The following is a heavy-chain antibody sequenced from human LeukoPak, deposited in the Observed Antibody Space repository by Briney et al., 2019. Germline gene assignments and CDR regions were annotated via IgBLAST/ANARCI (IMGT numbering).Heavy chain of an antibody. D-gene: IGHD5-24*01. J-gene: IGHJ6*02. CDR3: ARAGYSAYYYYGMDV. V-gene: IGHV4-34*01. Sequence: PSETLSLTRAVYGGSFSGYYWSWIRQPPGKGLEWIGEINHSGSTNYNPSLKSRVTISVDTSKNQFSLKLSSVTAADTAVYYCARAGYSAYYYYGMDVWGQGTTVTVSS. CDR1: GGSFSGYY. CDR2: INHSGST.